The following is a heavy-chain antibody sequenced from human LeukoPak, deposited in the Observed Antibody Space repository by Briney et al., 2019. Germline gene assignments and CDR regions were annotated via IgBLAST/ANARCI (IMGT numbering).Heavy chain of an antibody. J-gene: IGHJ4*02. CDR3: AKDRSSSWTWTIDY. CDR1: GFTFSSYG. D-gene: IGHD6-13*01. V-gene: IGHV3-30*18. CDR2: ISYDGSNE. Sequence: PGGSLRLSCAASGFTFSSYGMHWVRQAPGKGLEWVALISYDGSNEYYADSVKGRFTISRDKSKNTLYLQMNSLRAEDTAAYYCAKDRSSSWTWTIDYWGQGTLVTVSS.